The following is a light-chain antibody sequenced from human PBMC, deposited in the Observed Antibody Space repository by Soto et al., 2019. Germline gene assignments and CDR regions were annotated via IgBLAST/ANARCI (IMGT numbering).Light chain of an antibody. Sequence: QSVLTQPPSASGTPGQRVTISCSGSGSNIGSRYVYWYRQVPGTAPKLLIYQDSQRPSGVPDRFSGSKSGTSASLAISGLRSDDEADYYCTAWDDSLSGPVFGGGTKVTVL. CDR2: QDS. CDR3: TAWDDSLSGPV. J-gene: IGLJ3*02. V-gene: IGLV1-47*01. CDR1: GSNIGSRY.